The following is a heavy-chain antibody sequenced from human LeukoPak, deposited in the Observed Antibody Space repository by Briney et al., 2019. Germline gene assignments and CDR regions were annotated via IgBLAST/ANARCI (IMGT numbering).Heavy chain of an antibody. CDR1: GFSFSTYW. D-gene: IGHD3-10*01. V-gene: IGHV3-74*01. CDR2: ITSDGSYT. J-gene: IGHJ4*02. CDR3: TRPSAGGGLAADY. Sequence: GGSLRLSCAASGFSFSTYWMHRVRQAPGKGLVWVSRITSDGSYTNYADSVRGRFAISRDNAKKTLYLQMSSLRVEDTAIYYCTRPSAGGGLAADYWGQGTLVTVSS.